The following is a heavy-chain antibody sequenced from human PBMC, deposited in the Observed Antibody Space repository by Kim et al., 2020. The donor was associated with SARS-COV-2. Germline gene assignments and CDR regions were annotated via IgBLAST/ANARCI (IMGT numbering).Heavy chain of an antibody. CDR3: ARGRRGYSYEVYYYYGMDV. J-gene: IGHJ6*02. D-gene: IGHD5-18*01. V-gene: IGHV4-34*01. Sequence: SRVTIAVDTSKNQFSLKLSSVTAADTAVYYCARGRRGYSYEVYYYYGMDVWGQGTTVTVSS.